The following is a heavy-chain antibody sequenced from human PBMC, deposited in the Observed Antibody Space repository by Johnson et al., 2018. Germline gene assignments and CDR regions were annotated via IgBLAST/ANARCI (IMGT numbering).Heavy chain of an antibody. CDR2: MYSSGST. Sequence: QVQLQESGPGLVKPSETLSLTCTVSGGSISIYYWSWIRQPPGKGLEWIGYMYSSGSTNYNPSLKSRVTISVDTSKNQFSLGLSSVTAADTAVYYCARHLTVDAFDIWGQGTMVTVSS. J-gene: IGHJ3*02. D-gene: IGHD7-27*01. V-gene: IGHV4-59*01. CDR3: ARHLTVDAFDI. CDR1: GGSISIYY.